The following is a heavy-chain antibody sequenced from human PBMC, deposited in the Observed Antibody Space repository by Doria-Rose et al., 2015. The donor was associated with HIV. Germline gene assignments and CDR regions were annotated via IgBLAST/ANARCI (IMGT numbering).Heavy chain of an antibody. CDR3: ARVLSGTYDY. CDR1: GGSISHYY. J-gene: IGHJ4*02. V-gene: IGHV4-59*01. Sequence: QVQLQESGPGLVKPSETLSLTCSVSGGSISHYYWSWIRQPPGKGLEYIGDIFYTGSTNYSHSLKSRVSISIDTSKNKFSLRPSSVTAADTAVYYCARVLSGTYDYWGQGTLVTVSS. D-gene: IGHD1-26*01. CDR2: IFYTGST.